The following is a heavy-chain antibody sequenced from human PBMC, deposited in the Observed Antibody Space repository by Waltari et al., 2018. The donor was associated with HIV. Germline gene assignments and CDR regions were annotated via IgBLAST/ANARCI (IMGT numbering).Heavy chain of an antibody. CDR1: GYTFTSYF. CDR2: INPSGGST. V-gene: IGHV1-46*03. Sequence: QVQLVQSGAEVKRPGASVTVSCKASGYTFTSYFIHWVRQAPGQGLECMGIINPSGGSTSYAQKFQGRVTVTRDTSTSTVYMELSSLRSEDTAVYYCAREYVDGSSITYGMDVWGQGTTVTVSS. CDR3: AREYVDGSSITYGMDV. D-gene: IGHD6-13*01. J-gene: IGHJ6*02.